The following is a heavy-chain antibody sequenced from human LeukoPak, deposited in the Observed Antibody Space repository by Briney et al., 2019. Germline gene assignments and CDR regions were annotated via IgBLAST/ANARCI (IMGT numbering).Heavy chain of an antibody. CDR2: ISGRGGST. D-gene: IGHD2-2*02. CDR1: GFTFSSYA. CDR3: AKVFEGYCSSTSCHTFYFYYMDF. Sequence: GGSLRLPCAASGFTFSSYAMSWVRQAPGKGLEWVSAISGRGGSTYYADSVKGRFTISRDNSKNTLYLQMNSLRAEDTAVYYCAKVFEGYCSSTSCHTFYFYYMDFWGKGDTVTVSS. V-gene: IGHV3-23*01. J-gene: IGHJ6*03.